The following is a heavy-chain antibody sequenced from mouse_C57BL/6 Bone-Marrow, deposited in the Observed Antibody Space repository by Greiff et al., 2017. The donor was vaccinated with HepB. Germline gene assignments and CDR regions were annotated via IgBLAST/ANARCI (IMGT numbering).Heavy chain of an antibody. Sequence: QVQLKQPGAELVKPGASVKLSCKASGYTFTSYWMHWVKQRPGQGLEWIGMIHPNSGSTNYNEKFKSKATLTVDKSSSKAYMQLSSLTSEDSAVYYCARLPYYGSSPNVWGTGTTVTVSS. CDR3: ARLPYYGSSPNV. CDR1: GYTFTSYW. D-gene: IGHD1-1*01. J-gene: IGHJ1*03. V-gene: IGHV1-64*01. CDR2: IHPNSGST.